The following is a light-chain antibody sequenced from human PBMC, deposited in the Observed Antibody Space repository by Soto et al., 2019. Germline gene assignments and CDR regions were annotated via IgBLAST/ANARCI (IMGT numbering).Light chain of an antibody. J-gene: IGKJ2*02. CDR1: QGMSSW. CDR2: KAS. V-gene: IGKV1-5*03. CDR3: KQYNSLCT. Sequence: DIQMTQSPSTLSASLGDRVTITCRASQGMSSWVAWYQQKPGKAPKLLIYKASSLESGVPSRFSGSGSGTEFTLTISSLPADDFAEYCCKQYNSLCTVGQGTKLQIK.